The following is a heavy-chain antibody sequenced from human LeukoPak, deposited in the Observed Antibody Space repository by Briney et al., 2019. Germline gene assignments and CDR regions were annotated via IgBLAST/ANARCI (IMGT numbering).Heavy chain of an antibody. V-gene: IGHV3-48*04. Sequence: GGSLRLSCAASGFTFSSYSMNWVRQAPGKGLEWISYISSSRGSMFYADSVKGRFTISRDNAKNSLYLQMNSLRVEDTGIYYCSRDPRSLDYWGQGALVTVSS. CDR1: GFTFSSYS. CDR2: ISSSRGSM. J-gene: IGHJ4*02. CDR3: SRDPRSLDY.